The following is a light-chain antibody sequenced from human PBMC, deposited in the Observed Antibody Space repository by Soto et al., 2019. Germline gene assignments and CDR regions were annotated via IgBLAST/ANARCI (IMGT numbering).Light chain of an antibody. CDR1: RSDIGDSNF. Sequence: QSVLTQPASVSGSPGQSVTISCTGPRSDIGDSNFISWYQQSPGKAPRLLIYEVNNRPSGVSRRFSGSKAGNTASLTISGLLEDDEADYFCASFRSGTILVFGSGTKVTAL. V-gene: IGLV2-14*01. J-gene: IGLJ1*01. CDR3: ASFRSGTILV. CDR2: EVN.